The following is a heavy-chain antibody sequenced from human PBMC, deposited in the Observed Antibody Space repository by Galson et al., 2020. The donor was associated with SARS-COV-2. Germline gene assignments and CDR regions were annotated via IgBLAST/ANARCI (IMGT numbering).Heavy chain of an antibody. V-gene: IGHV1-2*04. CDR2: INPNTGGT. D-gene: IGHD5-12*01. J-gene: IGHJ4*02. CDR3: ARETEMATFNYFDY. CDR1: GYTFTAYY. Sequence: ASVKVSCKTSGYTFTAYYIHWVRQAPGQGLEWMGWINPNTGGTNYAQKFQGWVTMTRDTSISTAYMALSRLKSDDTAVYYCARETEMATFNYFDYWGQGTRGTVSS.